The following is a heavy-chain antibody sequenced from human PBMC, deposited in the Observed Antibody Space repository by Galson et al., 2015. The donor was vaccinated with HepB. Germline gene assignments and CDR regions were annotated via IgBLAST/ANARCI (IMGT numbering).Heavy chain of an antibody. CDR1: GFTFSNYN. Sequence: SLRLSCAASGFTFSNYNMNWVRQAPGKGLEWVSSISSSSSYIYYADSVKGRFTISRDNAKNSLYLQINSLRAEDTAVYYCARDICSGGSCPASSWAFDIWGQGTMVTVSS. V-gene: IGHV3-21*01. CDR3: ARDICSGGSCPASSWAFDI. CDR2: ISSSSSYI. J-gene: IGHJ3*02. D-gene: IGHD2-15*01.